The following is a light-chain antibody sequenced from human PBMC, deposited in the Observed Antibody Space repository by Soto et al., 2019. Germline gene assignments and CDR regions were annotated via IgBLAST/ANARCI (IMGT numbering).Light chain of an antibody. CDR3: QQYNNWPPYT. CDR1: QSVGSD. Sequence: EIVMTQSPATLSVSPGERATLSCRASQSVGSDLAWYQQRPGQAPRLVIFGASTRATGIPARFSGSGSGTEFTLTISSLQSEDLAVYFCQQYNNWPPYTFGQGTKLEIE. CDR2: GAS. J-gene: IGKJ2*01. V-gene: IGKV3-15*01.